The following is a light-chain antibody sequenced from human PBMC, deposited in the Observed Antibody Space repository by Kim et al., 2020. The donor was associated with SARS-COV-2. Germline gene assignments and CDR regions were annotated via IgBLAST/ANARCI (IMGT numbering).Light chain of an antibody. Sequence: DIQMTQSPSSVSASVGDRVTITCRASQDISSWLAWYQQKPGKAPKLLIHSASSLQYGVPSRFGGSGFGTDFTLTISSLQPEDFATYYCQQGNSFPFTFGPGTKVDIK. J-gene: IGKJ3*01. CDR2: SAS. V-gene: IGKV1-12*01. CDR1: QDISSW. CDR3: QQGNSFPFT.